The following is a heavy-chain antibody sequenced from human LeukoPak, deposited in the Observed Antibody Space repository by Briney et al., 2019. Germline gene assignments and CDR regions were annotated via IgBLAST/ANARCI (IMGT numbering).Heavy chain of an antibody. V-gene: IGHV4-34*01. Sequence: RPSETLSLTCSVSGGSMSSYYWSWIRQPPGKGLEWIGEINHSGSTNYNPSLKSRVTISVDTSKNQFSLKLSSVTAADTAVYYCARHFRGYSRRVSHGFDYWGQGTLVTVSS. CDR1: GGSMSSYY. D-gene: IGHD5-18*01. CDR2: INHSGST. J-gene: IGHJ4*02. CDR3: ARHFRGYSRRVSHGFDY.